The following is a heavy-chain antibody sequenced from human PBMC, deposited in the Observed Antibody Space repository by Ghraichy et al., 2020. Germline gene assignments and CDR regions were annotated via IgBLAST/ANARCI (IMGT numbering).Heavy chain of an antibody. CDR1: GGSISSYY. D-gene: IGHD3-3*01. J-gene: IGHJ4*02. V-gene: IGHV4-59*01. CDR2: IYYSGST. Sequence: GSLRLSCTVSGGSISSYYWSWIRQPPGKGLEWIGYIYYSGSTNYNPSLKSRVTISVDTSKNQFSLKLSSVTAADTAVYYCARQGFLEWLFDYWGQGTLVTVSS. CDR3: ARQGFLEWLFDY.